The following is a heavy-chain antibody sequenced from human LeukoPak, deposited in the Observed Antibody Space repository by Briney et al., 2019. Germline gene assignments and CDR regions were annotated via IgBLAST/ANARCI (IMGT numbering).Heavy chain of an antibody. J-gene: IGHJ4*02. D-gene: IGHD3-16*01. Sequence: GGSLRLSCAASGFTFSSYAMSWVRQAPGKGLEGVSAISGSGGSTYYADSVKGRFTISRDNSKNTLYLQMNNLRAEDTAVYYCAKDWGYTPEVSRYWGQGTLVTVSS. CDR3: AKDWGYTPEVSRY. V-gene: IGHV3-23*01. CDR2: ISGSGGST. CDR1: GFTFSSYA.